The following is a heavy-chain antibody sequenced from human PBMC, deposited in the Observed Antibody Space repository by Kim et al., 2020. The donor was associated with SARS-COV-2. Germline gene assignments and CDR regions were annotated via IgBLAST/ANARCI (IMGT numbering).Heavy chain of an antibody. CDR1: GFTFGDYA. J-gene: IGHJ4*02. CDR3: SRGGFITVILVVPMDQDY. Sequence: GGSLRLSCTGSGFTFGDYAVTWVRQAPGKGLEWVGYIRSKAYGGTTEYAASVKDRFTISRDDSKSIAYLQMNSLKTEDTGVYYCSRGGFITVILVVPMDQDYWGQGTLVTVSP. CDR2: IRSKAYGGTT. V-gene: IGHV3-49*04. D-gene: IGHD3-22*01.